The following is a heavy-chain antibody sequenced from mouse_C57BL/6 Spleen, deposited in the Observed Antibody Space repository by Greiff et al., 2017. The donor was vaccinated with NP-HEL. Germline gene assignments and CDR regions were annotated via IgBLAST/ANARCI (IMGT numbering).Heavy chain of an antibody. J-gene: IGHJ2*01. Sequence: QVQLKQPGAELVRPGSSVKLSCKASGYTFTSYWMDWVKQRPGQGLEWIGNIYPSDSETHYNQKFKDKATLTVDKSSSTAYMQLSSLTSEDSAVYYCAREGAYGNYEGYWGQGTTLTVSS. CDR3: AREGAYGNYEGY. V-gene: IGHV1-61*01. CDR1: GYTFTSYW. CDR2: IYPSDSET. D-gene: IGHD2-1*01.